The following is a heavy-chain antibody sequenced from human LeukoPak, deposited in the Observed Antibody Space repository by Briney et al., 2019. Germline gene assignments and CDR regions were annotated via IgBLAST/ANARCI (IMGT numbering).Heavy chain of an antibody. Sequence: GGSLRLSCAASGFTISSYGMGWVRQAPGKGLEWVSTISGSGDNTYYTDSVKGRFTISRDNSKNTLYLQMNSLRAEDTAVYYCANPRQNLGDHKTIDYWGQGTLVTVSS. CDR1: GFTISSYG. CDR3: ANPRQNLGDHKTIDY. J-gene: IGHJ4*02. D-gene: IGHD4-17*01. V-gene: IGHV3-23*01. CDR2: ISGSGDNT.